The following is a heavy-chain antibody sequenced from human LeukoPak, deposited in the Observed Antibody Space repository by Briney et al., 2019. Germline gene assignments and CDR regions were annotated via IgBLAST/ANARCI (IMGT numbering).Heavy chain of an antibody. V-gene: IGHV1-18*01. CDR2: ISAYNGNT. CDR3: ARDFLVDIVATMVTYMDV. J-gene: IGHJ6*03. CDR1: GYTFTSYG. D-gene: IGHD5-12*01. Sequence: ASVKVSCKASGYTFTSYGISWVRQAPGQGLEWMGWISAYNGNTNYAQRLQGRVTMTTDTSTSTAYMELRSLRSDDTAVYYCARDFLVDIVATMVTYMDVWGKGTTVTVSS.